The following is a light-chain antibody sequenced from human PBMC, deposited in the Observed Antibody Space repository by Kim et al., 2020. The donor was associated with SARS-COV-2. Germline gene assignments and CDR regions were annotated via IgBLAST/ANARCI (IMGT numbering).Light chain of an antibody. J-gene: IGKJ1*01. CDR3: QQYSNWPRT. V-gene: IGKV3-15*01. CDR2: GAS. Sequence: VSNTLAWYQQKPGQAPRLLIYGASTRATDIPARFSASGSGTEFTLTINSLQSEDFAVYYCQQYSNWPRTFGPGTKVDIK. CDR1: VSNT.